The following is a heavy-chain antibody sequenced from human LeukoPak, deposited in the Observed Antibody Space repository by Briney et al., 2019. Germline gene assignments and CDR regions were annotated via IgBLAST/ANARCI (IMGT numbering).Heavy chain of an antibody. CDR3: AREGMATTRKFDY. V-gene: IGHV1-2*06. Sequence: ASVKVSCKASGYTFTGYYMHWVRQAPGQGLEWMGRINPNSGGTNYAQKFQGRVTMTRDTSTSTAYMELSRLRSDDTAVYYCAREGMATTRKFDYWGQGTLVTVSS. D-gene: IGHD5-24*01. CDR2: INPNSGGT. CDR1: GYTFTGYY. J-gene: IGHJ4*02.